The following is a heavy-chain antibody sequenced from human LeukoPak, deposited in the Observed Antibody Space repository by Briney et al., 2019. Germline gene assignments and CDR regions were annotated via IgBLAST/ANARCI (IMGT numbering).Heavy chain of an antibody. Sequence: PSETLSLTCTVSGYSISSGYYWGWIRQSPGKGLEWIGSIYHGGSTYYNPSLRSRVIVSVDTSKNHFSLKMSSVTAADTAVYYCAKEGSSGWVPNYWGQGTLVTVSS. CDR2: IYHGGST. D-gene: IGHD6-19*01. CDR1: GYSISSGYY. CDR3: AKEGSSGWVPNY. J-gene: IGHJ4*02. V-gene: IGHV4-38-2*02.